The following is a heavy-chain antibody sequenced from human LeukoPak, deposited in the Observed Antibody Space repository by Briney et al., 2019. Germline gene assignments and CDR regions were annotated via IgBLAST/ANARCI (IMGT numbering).Heavy chain of an antibody. CDR2: INIDGRRT. CDR3: AREVEVVPATMGAYYYYYMDV. J-gene: IGHJ6*03. D-gene: IGHD2-2*01. CDR1: GFTIRNHW. V-gene: IGHV3-74*01. Sequence: GGSLRLSCAASGFTIRNHWMHWVRQAPGKGLVWVSLINIDGRRTSYADSVKGRFTISRDHAKNTLYLQMNSLRPDDTAVYYCAREVEVVPATMGAYYYYYMDVWGKGTTVTVSS.